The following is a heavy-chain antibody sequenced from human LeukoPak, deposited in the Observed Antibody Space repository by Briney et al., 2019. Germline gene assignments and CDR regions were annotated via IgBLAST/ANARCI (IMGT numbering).Heavy chain of an antibody. CDR3: ARGSYGGNYFDS. CDR1: GFTFSSYE. Sequence: PGGSLRLSCAASGFTFSSYEMNCVRQAPGKGLEWVSYISTRGSTIYYADSVKGRFTISRDNAKNSLYLQMNSLRAEDTAVYYCARGSYGGNYFDSWGQGTLVTVSS. V-gene: IGHV3-48*03. D-gene: IGHD4-23*01. CDR2: ISTRGSTI. J-gene: IGHJ4*02.